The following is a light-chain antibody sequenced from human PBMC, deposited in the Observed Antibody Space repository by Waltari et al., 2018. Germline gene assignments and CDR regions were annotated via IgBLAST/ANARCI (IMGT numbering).Light chain of an antibody. CDR1: QGVSRT. CDR2: DAS. V-gene: IGKV3-20*01. J-gene: IGKJ1*01. Sequence: EIVLTQPPATLSLSPGESATLSCRASQGVSRTLAWYQQKPGQAPRLLIYDASIRATGIPDRFSGSGSGTDFSLTISRLEPEDFAVYYCQKYGTLPATFGQGTKVEIK. CDR3: QKYGTLPAT.